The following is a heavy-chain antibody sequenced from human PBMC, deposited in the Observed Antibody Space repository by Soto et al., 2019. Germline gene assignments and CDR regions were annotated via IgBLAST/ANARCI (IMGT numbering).Heavy chain of an antibody. J-gene: IGHJ4*02. D-gene: IGHD3-22*01. CDR2: IYYSGST. CDR3: ARYTYYFDSSGYFY. CDR1: GGSISGDTYY. V-gene: IGHV4-39*01. Sequence: PSETLSLTCTLSGGSISGDTYYWGWIRQPPGKGLEWIGSIYYSGSTYYNPSLKSRVTISVDTSKNQFSLKLRSVTAADTAVYYCARYTYYFDSSGYFYWGQGTLVTVSS.